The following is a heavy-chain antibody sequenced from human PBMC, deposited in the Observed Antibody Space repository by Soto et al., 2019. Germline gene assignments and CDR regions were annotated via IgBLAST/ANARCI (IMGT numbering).Heavy chain of an antibody. CDR3: AKVGENAGDPDLDYYYYGMDV. J-gene: IGHJ6*02. CDR2: IIPIFGTA. V-gene: IGHV1-69*13. D-gene: IGHD4-17*01. CDR1: GGTFSSYA. Sequence: SVKVSCKASGGTFSSYAISWVRQAPGQGLEWMGGIIPIFGTANYAQKLQGRVTITADESTSTAYMELSSLRSEDTAVYYCAKVGENAGDPDLDYYYYGMDVWGQGTTVTVSS.